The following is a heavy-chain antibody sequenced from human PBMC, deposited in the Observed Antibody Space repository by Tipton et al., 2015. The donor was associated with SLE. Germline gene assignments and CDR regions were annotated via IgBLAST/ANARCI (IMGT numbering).Heavy chain of an antibody. CDR1: GGSFSGYY. J-gene: IGHJ4*02. D-gene: IGHD4-17*01. CDR2: INHSGST. CDR3: ARDYGIRD. Sequence: TLSLTCAVYGGSFSGYYWSWIRQPPGKGLEWIGEINHSGSTNYNPSLKSRLTISVDTSKNQFSLKLSSVTAADTAVYYCARDYGIRDWGQGTLVTVSS. V-gene: IGHV4-34*01.